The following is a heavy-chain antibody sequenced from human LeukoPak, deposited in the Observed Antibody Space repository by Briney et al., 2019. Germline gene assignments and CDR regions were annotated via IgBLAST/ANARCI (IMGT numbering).Heavy chain of an antibody. V-gene: IGHV3-23*01. D-gene: IGHD3-22*01. J-gene: IGHJ4*02. CDR2: IIGNGDQT. CDR1: GFTFSRFA. Sequence: PGGSRRLSCSASGFTFSRFAMTWVRQLPGRGLEWVSYIIGNGDQTYYADSVKGRFSPSRDKVKNILYLQMDSLRAAESAMYYCAKDANYYDSSGYLIPFDYWGQGTLVTVSS. CDR3: AKDANYYDSSGYLIPFDY.